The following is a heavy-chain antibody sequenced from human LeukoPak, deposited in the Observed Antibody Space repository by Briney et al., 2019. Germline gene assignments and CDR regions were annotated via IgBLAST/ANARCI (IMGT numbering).Heavy chain of an antibody. J-gene: IGHJ4*02. V-gene: IGHV3-23*01. CDR2: ISGSGGST. CDR1: GFTFSSYA. D-gene: IGHD3-22*01. CDR3: AKDHIRPYYYDSSGSDFDC. Sequence: GGSLRLSCAASGFTFSSYAMSWVRQAPGKGLEWVSAISGSGGSTYYADSVKGRFTISRDNSKNTLYLQMNSLRAEDTAVYYCAKDHIRPYYYDSSGSDFDCWGQGTLVTVSS.